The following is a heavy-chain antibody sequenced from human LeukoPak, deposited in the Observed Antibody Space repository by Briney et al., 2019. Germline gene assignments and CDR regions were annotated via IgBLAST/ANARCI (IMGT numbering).Heavy chain of an antibody. V-gene: IGHV1-69*05. J-gene: IGHJ4*02. D-gene: IGHD3-22*01. CDR1: GGTFSSYA. CDR3: ASGPGGDYYDNSGYYYV. CDR2: IIPIFGTA. Sequence: ASVKVSCKASGGTFSSYAISWVRQAPGQGLGWMGGIIPIFGTANYAQKFQGRVTITTDESTSTAYMELSSLRSEDTAVYYCASGPGGDYYDNSGYYYVWGQGTLVTVSS.